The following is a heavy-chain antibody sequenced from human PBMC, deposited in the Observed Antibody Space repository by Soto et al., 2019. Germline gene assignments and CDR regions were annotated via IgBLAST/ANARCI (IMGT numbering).Heavy chain of an antibody. CDR1: GGSIYRSGYY. J-gene: IGHJ4*02. D-gene: IGHD2-15*01. CDR3: GKVLVGATGHTDSDS. CDR2: IDYNGVT. V-gene: IGHV4-39*01. Sequence: NPSETLSLTCTVSGGSIYRSGYYWGWIRQPPGRGLGWIGNIDYNGVTYSNPSLKSRVTISRDTSKNQFSLKLTSVTAADTALYYCGKVLVGATGHTDSDSWGPGTLVT.